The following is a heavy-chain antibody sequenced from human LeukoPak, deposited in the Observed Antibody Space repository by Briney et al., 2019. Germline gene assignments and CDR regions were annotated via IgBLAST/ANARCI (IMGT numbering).Heavy chain of an antibody. CDR2: IWYDGGNK. CDR3: ARGGRGYDFDF. V-gene: IGHV3-33*01. CDR1: GFTFTSYG. Sequence: PGTSLRLSCAASGFTFTSYGMHWVRQAPGKEMEWVAVIWYDGGNKYYVDSVKGRFTISRDNSKNTLYLQMNSLRAEDTAVYYCARGGRGYDFDFWGQGTLVTVSS. D-gene: IGHD5-12*01. J-gene: IGHJ4*02.